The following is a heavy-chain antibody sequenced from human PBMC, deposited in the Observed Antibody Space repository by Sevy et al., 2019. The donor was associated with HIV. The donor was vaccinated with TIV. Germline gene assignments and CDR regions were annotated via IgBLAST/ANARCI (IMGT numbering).Heavy chain of an antibody. Sequence: GGSLRLSCAASGFTFSSYWMSWVRQAPGKGLEWVANIKQDGSEKYYVDSGKGRFTISRDNAKNSLYLQMNSLRAEDTAVYYCARDSDLLEGAYYDGIDVWGQGTTVTVSS. V-gene: IGHV3-7*01. D-gene: IGHD3-3*01. CDR2: IKQDGSEK. CDR3: ARDSDLLEGAYYDGIDV. CDR1: GFTFSSYW. J-gene: IGHJ6*02.